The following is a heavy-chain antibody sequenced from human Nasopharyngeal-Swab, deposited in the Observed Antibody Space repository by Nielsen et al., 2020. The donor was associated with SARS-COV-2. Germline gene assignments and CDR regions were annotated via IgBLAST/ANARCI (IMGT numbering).Heavy chain of an antibody. CDR2: IYHSGST. CDR3: ARATTVTRAAIDY. Sequence: VRQAPGKGLEWIGEIYHSGSTNYNPSLKSRVTISVDTSKNQFSLKLSSVTAADTAVYYCARATTVTRAAIDYWGQGTLVTVSS. D-gene: IGHD4-17*01. V-gene: IGHV4-4*02. J-gene: IGHJ4*02.